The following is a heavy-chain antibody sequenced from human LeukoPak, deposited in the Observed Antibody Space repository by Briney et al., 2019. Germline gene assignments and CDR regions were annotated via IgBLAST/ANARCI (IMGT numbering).Heavy chain of an antibody. CDR1: GFTFSSYA. D-gene: IGHD3-9*01. CDR3: AKRYFGNYYFDY. V-gene: IGHV3-23*01. J-gene: IGHJ4*02. Sequence: GGSLRLSCAASGFTFSSYAMSWVRQAPGKGLEWVSAISGSGGSTYYADSVKGRFTISRDNSKNTLYLQMNSLRVEDAALYYCAKRYFGNYYFDYWGQGTLVTVSS. CDR2: ISGSGGST.